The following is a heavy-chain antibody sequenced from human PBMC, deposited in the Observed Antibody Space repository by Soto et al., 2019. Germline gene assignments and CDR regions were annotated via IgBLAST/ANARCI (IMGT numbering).Heavy chain of an antibody. V-gene: IGHV3-21*01. D-gene: IGHD2-2*02. CDR3: AREYTAWPLAYGLDV. Sequence: LRLSCVGSGFTFSTYSINWVRQAPGKGLEWVSSISSRSDIYYADSVRGRFTISRDNAKNSVSLQMNSLRAEDTAVYYCAREYTAWPLAYGLDVWGQGTTVTVSS. CDR2: ISSRSDI. CDR1: GFTFSTYS. J-gene: IGHJ6*02.